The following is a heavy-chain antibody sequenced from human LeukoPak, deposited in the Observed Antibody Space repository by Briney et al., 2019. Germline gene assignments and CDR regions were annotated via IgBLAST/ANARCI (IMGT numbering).Heavy chain of an antibody. Sequence: GGSLRLSCAASGFTVSSNYMSRVRQAPGKGLEWVSVIYSGGSTYYADSVKGRFTISRDNSKNTLYLQMNSLRAEDTAVYYCARFGTWGVGRVDYWGQGTLVTVSS. CDR2: IYSGGST. D-gene: IGHD1-26*01. J-gene: IGHJ4*02. V-gene: IGHV3-66*01. CDR3: ARFGTWGVGRVDY. CDR1: GFTVSSNY.